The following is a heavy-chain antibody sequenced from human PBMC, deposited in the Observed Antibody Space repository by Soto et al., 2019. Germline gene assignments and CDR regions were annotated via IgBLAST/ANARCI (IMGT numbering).Heavy chain of an antibody. CDR2: IIPILGIA. CDR3: ARDPPQYSGYDDYYYYYMDV. CDR1: GGTFSSYT. D-gene: IGHD5-12*01. V-gene: IGHV1-69*04. Sequence: ASVKVSCKASGGTFSSYTISWVRQAPGQGLEWMGRIIPILGIANYAQKFQGRVTITADKSTSTAYMELSSLRSEDTAVYYCARDPPQYSGYDDYYYYYMDVWGKGTTVTVSS. J-gene: IGHJ6*03.